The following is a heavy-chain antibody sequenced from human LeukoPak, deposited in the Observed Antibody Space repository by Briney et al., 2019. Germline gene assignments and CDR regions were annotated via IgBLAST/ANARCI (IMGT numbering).Heavy chain of an antibody. V-gene: IGHV3-30*18. Sequence: GGSLRLSCAASGFTFSSYGMNWVRQAPGKGLEWVAVISYDGSNKYYADSVKGRFTISRDNSKNTLYLQMNSLRAEDTAVYYCAKDGRAVYSYGFFDYWGQGTLVTVSS. J-gene: IGHJ4*02. CDR2: ISYDGSNK. D-gene: IGHD5-18*01. CDR1: GFTFSSYG. CDR3: AKDGRAVYSYGFFDY.